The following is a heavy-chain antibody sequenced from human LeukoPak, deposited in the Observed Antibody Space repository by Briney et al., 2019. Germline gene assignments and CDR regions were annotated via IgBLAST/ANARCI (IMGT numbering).Heavy chain of an antibody. CDR2: INHSGST. Sequence: SETLSLTRAVYGGSFSGYYWSWIRQPPGKGLEWIGEINHSGSTNYNPSLTSRVTISVDTSKNQFSLKLSSVTAADTAVYYCARGRVGGVVPAARLFEYWGQGTLVTVSS. CDR1: GGSFSGYY. J-gene: IGHJ4*02. V-gene: IGHV4-34*01. D-gene: IGHD2-2*01. CDR3: ARGRVGGVVPAARLFEY.